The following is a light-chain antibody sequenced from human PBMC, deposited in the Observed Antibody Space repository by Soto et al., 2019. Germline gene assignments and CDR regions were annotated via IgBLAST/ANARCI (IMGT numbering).Light chain of an antibody. CDR1: SSDVGSYNL. V-gene: IGLV2-23*02. CDR3: CSYAGSSTLV. CDR2: EVS. J-gene: IGLJ2*01. Sequence: QSALTQPASVSGSPGQSITISCTGTSSDVGSYNLVSWYQQHPGKAPKLMIYEVSKRPSGVSNRFSGSKSGNTASLTMSGLQAEDEADYYCCSYAGSSTLVFGGWTKVTVL.